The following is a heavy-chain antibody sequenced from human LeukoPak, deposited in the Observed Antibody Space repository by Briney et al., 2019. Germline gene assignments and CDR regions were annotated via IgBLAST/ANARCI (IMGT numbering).Heavy chain of an antibody. CDR2: SYSGGST. V-gene: IGHV3-53*01. D-gene: IGHD6-13*01. CDR3: ARVYSNHFDY. J-gene: IGHJ4*02. CDR1: GFTVSSNY. Sequence: GGSLRLSCAASGFTVSSNYMSWVRQAPGKGLEWVSVSYSGGSTYYADSVKGRFTISRDNSKNTLYLQMNSLRAEDTAVYYCARVYSNHFDYWGQGTLVTVSS.